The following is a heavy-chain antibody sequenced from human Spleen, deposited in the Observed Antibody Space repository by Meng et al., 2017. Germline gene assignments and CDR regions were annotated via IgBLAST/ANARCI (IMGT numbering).Heavy chain of an antibody. J-gene: IGHJ2*01. V-gene: IGHV4-34*01. D-gene: IGHD5-12*01. CDR3: ARAVVTTPGLLTGYFDL. CDR2: INHSGST. CDR1: GGSFSGYY. Sequence: QVQLQQWGAGLLKPSETLSLTCAGYGGSFSGYYWSWIRQPPGKGLEWIGEINHSGSTNYNPSLKSRVTISVDTSKNQFSLKVRSVTAADTAVYYCARAVVTTPGLLTGYFDLWGRGTLVTVSS.